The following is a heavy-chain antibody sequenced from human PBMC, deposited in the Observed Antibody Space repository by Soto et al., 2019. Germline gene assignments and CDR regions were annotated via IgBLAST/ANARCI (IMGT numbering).Heavy chain of an antibody. Sequence: GASVNVSCKASGYSFTSYGISGVREATGQGLEWMGWISAYNGNTNYAQKLQGRVTMTTDTTTSTAYMELRSLRSDDTAVYYCANGGDYGDYVLMGAFDIWGQGTMVTVSS. V-gene: IGHV1-18*01. J-gene: IGHJ3*02. D-gene: IGHD4-17*01. CDR1: GYSFTSYG. CDR3: ANGGDYGDYVLMGAFDI. CDR2: ISAYNGNT.